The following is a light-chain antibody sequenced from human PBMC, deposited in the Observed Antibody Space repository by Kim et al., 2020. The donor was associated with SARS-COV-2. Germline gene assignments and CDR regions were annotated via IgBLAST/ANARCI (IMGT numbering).Light chain of an antibody. J-gene: IGLJ2*01. CDR1: SSNIGSNT. V-gene: IGLV1-44*01. Sequence: QLVLTQPPSASGTPGQRVTISCSGSSSNIGSNTVNWYQQLPGTAPKLLIYSNNQRPSGVPDRFSGSKSGTSASLAISGLQSEDEADYYCAAWDDSLNGVVFGGGPQLTVL. CDR2: SNN. CDR3: AAWDDSLNGVV.